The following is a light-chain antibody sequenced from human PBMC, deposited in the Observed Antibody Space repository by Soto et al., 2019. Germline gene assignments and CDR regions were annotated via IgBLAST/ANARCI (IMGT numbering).Light chain of an antibody. CDR3: AAWDDSLNGPV. CDR2: SNN. CDR1: SSNIGSNS. J-gene: IGLJ3*02. V-gene: IGLV1-44*01. Sequence: QAVLTQPPSASGTPGQRVTISCSGSSSNIGSNSVNWYQQLPGPAPKLLIYSNNQRLSGVPDRFSGSKSGTSASLAISGLQSEDEADYYCAAWDDSLNGPVFGGGTKLTVL.